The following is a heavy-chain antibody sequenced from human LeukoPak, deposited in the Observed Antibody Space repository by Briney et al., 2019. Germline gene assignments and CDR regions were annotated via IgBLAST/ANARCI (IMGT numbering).Heavy chain of an antibody. D-gene: IGHD6-6*01. J-gene: IGHJ4*02. CDR2: ISAYNGNT. CDR1: GYTFTRYG. CDR3: ARDDSKFSSPSGFSDY. Sequence: ASVRVSCRASGYTFTRYGISGVRQAPGQGRERVGWISAYNGNTNYAQTLQGRVTMTTHTSTSTAYMELRSLRSDDTAVYYCARDDSKFSSPSGFSDYWGQGTLVTVSS. V-gene: IGHV1-18*01.